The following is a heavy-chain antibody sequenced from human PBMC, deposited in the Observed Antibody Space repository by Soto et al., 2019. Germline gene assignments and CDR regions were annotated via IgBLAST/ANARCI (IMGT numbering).Heavy chain of an antibody. CDR2: MNPNSGNT. CDR1: GYTFTSSD. J-gene: IGHJ6*02. D-gene: IGHD3-22*01. V-gene: IGHV1-8*01. Sequence: ASVKVSCKASGYTFTSSDINWVRQATGQGLEWMGWMNPNSGNTGYAQKFQGRVTMTRNTSISTAYMELSSLRSEDTAVYYCARGETSSGYYRPVYYYGMDVWGQGTTVTVSS. CDR3: ARGETSSGYYRPVYYYGMDV.